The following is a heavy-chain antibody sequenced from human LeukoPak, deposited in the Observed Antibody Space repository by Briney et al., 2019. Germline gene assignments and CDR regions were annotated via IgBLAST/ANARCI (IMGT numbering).Heavy chain of an antibody. CDR1: GFTFSSYG. J-gene: IGHJ3*02. D-gene: IGHD3-22*01. V-gene: IGHV3-21*01. Sequence: GGSLRLSCAASGFTFSSYGMSWVRQAPGKGLEWVSSISSSSSCIYYADSVKGRFTISRDNAKNSLYLQMNSLRAEDTAVYYCARAGYYYDSSGYYGSDAFDIWGQGTMVTVSS. CDR3: ARAGYYYDSSGYYGSDAFDI. CDR2: ISSSSSCI.